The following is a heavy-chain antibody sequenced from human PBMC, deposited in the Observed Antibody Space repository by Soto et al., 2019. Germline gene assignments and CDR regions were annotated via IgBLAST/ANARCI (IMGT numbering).Heavy chain of an antibody. CDR3: ATGGGWLTDY. CDR1: GASISNHY. V-gene: IGHV4-59*11. D-gene: IGHD6-19*01. CDR2: IHNTGGT. Sequence: QVQLQESGPRLMKPSETLSLTCTVSGASISNHYCQWFRQPPGKGLEWIGYIHNTGGTNYNPSIKSPVTISLETSNNQFSLNLTSVTVADTAVYYCATGGGWLTDYWGQGIRVTVSS. J-gene: IGHJ4*02.